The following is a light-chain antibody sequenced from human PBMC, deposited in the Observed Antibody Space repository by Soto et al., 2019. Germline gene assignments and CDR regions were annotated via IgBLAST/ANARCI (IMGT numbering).Light chain of an antibody. J-gene: IGLJ1*01. CDR1: SNDVGYHNY. CDR3: CSYAGSNTFTYV. V-gene: IGLV2-8*01. Sequence: QSALTQPPSASGSPGQSVTISCTGTSNDVGYHNYVSWYQQHPGKAPKLIIYEVSKRPSGVPDRFSGSKSGNTASLTVSGLQAEDEAEYYCCSYAGSNTFTYVFGPGTKVTVL. CDR2: EVS.